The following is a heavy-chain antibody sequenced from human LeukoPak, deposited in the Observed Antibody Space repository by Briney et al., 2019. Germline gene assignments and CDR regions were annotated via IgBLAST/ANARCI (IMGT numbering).Heavy chain of an antibody. CDR2: INHSGSS. J-gene: IGHJ4*02. D-gene: IGHD6-13*01. Sequence: SETLSLTCAVYGGSFSGHYWSWIRQPPGKGLEWIGEINHSGSSNYNPSLKSRVTISVDKSKNQFSLKLSSVTAADTAVYYCASLYSSSWYGIDYWGQGTLVTVSS. V-gene: IGHV4-34*01. CDR1: GGSFSGHY. CDR3: ASLYSSSWYGIDY.